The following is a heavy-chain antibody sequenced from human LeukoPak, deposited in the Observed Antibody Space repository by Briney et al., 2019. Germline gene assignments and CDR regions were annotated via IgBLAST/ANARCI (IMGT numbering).Heavy chain of an antibody. V-gene: IGHV1-2*02. Sequence: ASVKVSCKASGYTFTGYYMHWVRQAPGQGLEWMGWINPNSGGTNYAQKFQGRVTMTRDTSISTAYMELSRLRSDDTAVYYCARDFEAAAGWDYYYYYYMDVWGKGTTVTISS. CDR3: ARDFEAAAGWDYYYYYYMDV. D-gene: IGHD6-13*01. CDR2: INPNSGGT. J-gene: IGHJ6*03. CDR1: GYTFTGYY.